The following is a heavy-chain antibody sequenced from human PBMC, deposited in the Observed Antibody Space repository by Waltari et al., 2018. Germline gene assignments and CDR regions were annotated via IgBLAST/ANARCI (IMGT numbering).Heavy chain of an antibody. V-gene: IGHV4-39*01. CDR1: GASITNSNSY. J-gene: IGHJ6*03. D-gene: IGHD3-10*01. CDR3: ARNMESPYNAPYYFYYMDV. CDR2: IYYRWST. Sequence: QLQLQESGPGLVKPSETLSLTCSVSGASITNSNSYWSWIRQPPGKGLEWIGSIYYRWSTDSRPSLKSRVTISLDTSKNQLSLKVSSVTVADTAIYFCARNMESPYNAPYYFYYMDVWGKGTTVTVSS.